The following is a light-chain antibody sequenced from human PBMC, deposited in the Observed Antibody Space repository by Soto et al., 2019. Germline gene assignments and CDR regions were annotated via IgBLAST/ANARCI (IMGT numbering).Light chain of an antibody. CDR3: LQHSDYPFT. CDR1: QGIRDA. Sequence: DIXMTQSPSSLSASVGDRVTITCRASQGIRDALGWYQQKPGKVPKRLIYSASSLQNGVPSRFSGSGSETVFTLTISSLQPEDFATYFCLQHSDYPFTFGQGTRLEI. CDR2: SAS. J-gene: IGKJ2*01. V-gene: IGKV1-17*01.